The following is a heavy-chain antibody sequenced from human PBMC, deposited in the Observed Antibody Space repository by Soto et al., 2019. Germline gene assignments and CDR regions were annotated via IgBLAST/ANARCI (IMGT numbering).Heavy chain of an antibody. CDR2: ISPGDSET. D-gene: IGHD1-26*01. J-gene: IGHJ4*01. Sequence: GESLKISCKGSGYSFTSYWIGWVRQMPGKGLEWMGIISPGDSETRYSPSLQGQATISVDKSISTAYLQWSSLKASDTAMYYCARHNGGARDYWGHGTLVTVSS. CDR3: ARHNGGARDY. V-gene: IGHV5-51*01. CDR1: GYSFTSYW.